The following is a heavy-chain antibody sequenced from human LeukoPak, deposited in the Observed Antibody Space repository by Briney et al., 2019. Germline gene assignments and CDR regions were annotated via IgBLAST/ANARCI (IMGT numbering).Heavy chain of an antibody. J-gene: IGHJ4*02. D-gene: IGHD5-18*01. Sequence: SETLSLTCTVSGGSISSYYWSWIRQPPGKGLEWIAYISDIGSINYNPSLKSRVTISVDTSKNQFSLKLSSVTAADTAVYYCARGRGYSYGYWAYWGQGTLVTVSS. CDR3: ARGRGYSYGYWAY. CDR1: GGSISSYY. V-gene: IGHV4-59*01. CDR2: ISDIGSI.